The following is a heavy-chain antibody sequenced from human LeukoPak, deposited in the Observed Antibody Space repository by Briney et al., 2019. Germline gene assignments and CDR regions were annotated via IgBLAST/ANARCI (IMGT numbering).Heavy chain of an antibody. D-gene: IGHD3-3*01. CDR1: GFTFSSYS. Sequence: GGSLRLSCAASGFTFSSYSMNWVRQAPGKGLEWVSSISSSSSYIYYADSVKGRFTISRDNAKNSLYLQMNSLRAEDTAVYYCARERFLEWSLDYYYGTDVWGQGTTVTVSS. V-gene: IGHV3-21*01. CDR2: ISSSSSYI. J-gene: IGHJ6*02. CDR3: ARERFLEWSLDYYYGTDV.